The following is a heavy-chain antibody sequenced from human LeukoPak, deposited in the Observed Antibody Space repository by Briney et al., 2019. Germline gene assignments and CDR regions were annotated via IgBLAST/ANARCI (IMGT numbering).Heavy chain of an antibody. CDR1: GGSISSSSYY. D-gene: IGHD5-12*01. CDR3: ARDLAGTISG. CDR2: IYYSGST. V-gene: IGHV4-39*07. Sequence: PSETLSPTCTVSGGSISSSSYYWGWIRQPPGKGLEWIGSIYYSGSTYYNPSLKSRVTISVDTSKNQFSLKLSSVTAADTAVYYCARDLAGTISGWGQGTLVTVSS. J-gene: IGHJ4*02.